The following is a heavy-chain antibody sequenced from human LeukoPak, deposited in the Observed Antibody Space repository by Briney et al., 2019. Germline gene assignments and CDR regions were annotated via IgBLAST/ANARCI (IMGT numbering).Heavy chain of an antibody. D-gene: IGHD6-19*01. CDR3: ARHLSGYSSYGPNWFDP. Sequence: SETLSLTCTVSGGSISSYYWSWIRQPPGKGLEWIGYIYYSGSTNYNPSLKSRVTISVDTSKNQFSLKLSSVTAADTAVYYCARHLSGYSSYGPNWFDPWGQGSLVTVSS. CDR1: GGSISSYY. J-gene: IGHJ5*02. CDR2: IYYSGST. V-gene: IGHV4-59*08.